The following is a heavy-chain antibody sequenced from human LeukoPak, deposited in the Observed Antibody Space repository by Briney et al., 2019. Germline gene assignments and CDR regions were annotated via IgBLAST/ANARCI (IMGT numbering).Heavy chain of an antibody. D-gene: IGHD3-10*01. Sequence: SETLSLTCTVSGGSISSSSYYWGWIRQPPGKGLEWIGSIYYSGSTYYNPSLKSRVTISVDTSKNQFSLKLSSVTAADTAVYYCARDRGPRRRYFDYWGQGTLVTVSS. V-gene: IGHV4-39*07. J-gene: IGHJ4*02. CDR2: IYYSGST. CDR1: GGSISSSSYY. CDR3: ARDRGPRRRYFDY.